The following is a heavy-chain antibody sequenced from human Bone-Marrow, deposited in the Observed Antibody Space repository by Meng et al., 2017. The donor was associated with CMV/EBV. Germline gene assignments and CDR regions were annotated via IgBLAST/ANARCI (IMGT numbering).Heavy chain of an antibody. J-gene: IGHJ5*02. V-gene: IGHV4-34*01. D-gene: IGHD2-8*01. CDR2: VFHTGST. CDR3: ARGRFCLNGVCYEDHNYFGP. Sequence: SETLSLTCAVYGGSFSGYYWSWIRQPPGKGLEWIGNVFHTGSTNYNPSLKNRVTISMDTSKNQLSLKLNSLSAADTAVYFSARGRFCLNGVCYEDHNYFGPWGQGTLVTVSS. CDR1: GGSFSGYY.